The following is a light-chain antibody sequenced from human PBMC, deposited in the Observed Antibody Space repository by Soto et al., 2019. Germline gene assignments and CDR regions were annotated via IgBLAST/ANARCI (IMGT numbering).Light chain of an antibody. CDR1: QSVLYSSNNNNY. J-gene: IGKJ5*01. CDR2: WAS. V-gene: IGKV4-1*01. CDR3: QQYYSSVT. Sequence: DIVMTQSPDSLSVSLGERATINFNSSQSVLYSSNNNNYIAWYQQRPGQPPKLIIYWASTRESGVPDRFSGSGSGTDFTLTISSLQAEDVAVYYCQQYYSSVTFGQGTRLEIK.